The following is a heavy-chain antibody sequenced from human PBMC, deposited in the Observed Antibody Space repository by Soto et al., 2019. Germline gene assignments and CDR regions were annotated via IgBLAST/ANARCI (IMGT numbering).Heavy chain of an antibody. D-gene: IGHD3-22*01. Sequence: SVKVSCKASGCTFSTYAISCVRQAPGQGLEWMGGIIPIFSTPNYAQKFQGRVTITADESTSTAYMELSSLRSEDTAVYYCARPIQYYFDTSAQSAWFDPWGQGTLVTVSS. CDR2: IIPIFSTP. J-gene: IGHJ5*02. V-gene: IGHV1-69*13. CDR3: ARPIQYYFDTSAQSAWFDP. CDR1: GCTFSTYA.